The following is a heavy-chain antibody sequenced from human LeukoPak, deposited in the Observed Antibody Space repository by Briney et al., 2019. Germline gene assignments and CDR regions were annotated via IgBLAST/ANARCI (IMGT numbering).Heavy chain of an antibody. D-gene: IGHD6-13*01. V-gene: IGHV3-23*01. CDR3: AKGSSTYSITSYWYFDL. J-gene: IGHJ2*01. CDR2: ISATGGST. CDR1: GFTFSSYA. Sequence: GGSLRLSCAASGFTFSSYAMSWVRQAPGKGLEWVSSISATGGSTYYADSVKGRSTISRDNSKTTLYLQMNSLRAEDTAVCYCAKGSSTYSITSYWYFDLWGRGTLVTVSS.